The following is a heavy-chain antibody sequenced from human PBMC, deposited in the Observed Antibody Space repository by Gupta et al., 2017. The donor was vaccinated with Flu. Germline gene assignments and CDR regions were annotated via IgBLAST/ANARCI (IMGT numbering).Heavy chain of an antibody. CDR3: SKNRVAGAISYYYGLDV. Sequence: VAGISASGGRTYYADSVKGRFTVSRDTSKTTLYLEMNSLTTDDTAIYYCSKNRVAGAISYYYGLDVWGQGTTVPVSS. V-gene: IGHV3-23*01. CDR2: ISASGGRT. D-gene: IGHD1-26*01. J-gene: IGHJ6*02.